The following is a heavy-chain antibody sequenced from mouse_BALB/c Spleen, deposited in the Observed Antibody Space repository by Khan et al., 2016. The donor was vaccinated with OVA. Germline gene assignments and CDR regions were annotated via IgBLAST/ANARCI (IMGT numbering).Heavy chain of an antibody. D-gene: IGHD1-1*01. Sequence: EVELVESGGGLVQPGGSRTLSCAASGITFSSFGMHWVRQAPETGLEWVAYISSGSTTVYYADTVKGRFAFSRDYPQNTLFLQMTSLRAEDTAMYYCARGGYYGFDYWGRGTTLTVSS. J-gene: IGHJ2*01. CDR2: ISSGSTTV. CDR1: GITFSSFG. V-gene: IGHV5-17*02. CDR3: ARGGYYGFDY.